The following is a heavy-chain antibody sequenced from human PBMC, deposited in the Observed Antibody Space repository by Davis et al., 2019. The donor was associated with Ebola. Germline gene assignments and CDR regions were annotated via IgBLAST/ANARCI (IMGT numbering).Heavy chain of an antibody. D-gene: IGHD3-10*01. J-gene: IGHJ6*02. CDR2: ISSSSSTI. CDR1: GVTFSSYS. CDR3: AKGDENGLGSLYYYYGMDV. Sequence: GESLKIPCAASGVTFSSYSMNWVRQAPGQGLAWVSYISSSSSTIYYADSVKGRFTISRDNAKNSLYLQMNSLRDEDTAVYYCAKGDENGLGSLYYYYGMDVWGQGTTVTVSS. V-gene: IGHV3-48*02.